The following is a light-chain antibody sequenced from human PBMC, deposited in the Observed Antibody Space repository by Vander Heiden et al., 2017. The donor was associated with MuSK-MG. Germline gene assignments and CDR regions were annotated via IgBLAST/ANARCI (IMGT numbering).Light chain of an antibody. Sequence: EIQMTQSPSSLSASVGDKITVTCQASQDISNYLNWYQQKPGKAPTLLIYDASTLKTGVPSRFSGAGSGTHFTLTISTLQPEDIATYIGQQDYNLPLTFGPGTKVDIK. J-gene: IGKJ3*01. V-gene: IGKV1-33*01. CDR1: QDISNY. CDR2: DAS. CDR3: QQDYNLPLT.